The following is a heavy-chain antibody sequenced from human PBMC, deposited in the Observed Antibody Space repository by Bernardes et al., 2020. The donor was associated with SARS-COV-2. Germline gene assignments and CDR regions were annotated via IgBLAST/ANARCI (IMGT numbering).Heavy chain of an antibody. Sequence: ASVKVSCKASGYTFTGFYLHWVRQAPGQGLEWMGWINPKSGGTIYAQTFQGRVTLTRDTSVSTAYMELSGLTSDDTAVYYCARDPNYSNEYFDYWGQGTLVAVSS. D-gene: IGHD4-4*01. CDR3: ARDPNYSNEYFDY. J-gene: IGHJ4*02. CDR2: INPKSGGT. CDR1: GYTFTGFY. V-gene: IGHV1-2*02.